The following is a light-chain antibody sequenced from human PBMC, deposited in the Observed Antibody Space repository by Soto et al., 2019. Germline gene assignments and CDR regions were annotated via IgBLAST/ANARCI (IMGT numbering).Light chain of an antibody. CDR1: QSISSY. CDR2: AAS. Sequence: DIQMTQSPSSLSASVGDRVTITCRASQSISSYLNWYQQKPGKAPKLLIYAASSLQSGVPSRFSGSGSGTDLTLTISSLQPEDFATYYCQQSYSTSQTFGQGTKVEIK. V-gene: IGKV1-39*01. J-gene: IGKJ1*01. CDR3: QQSYSTSQT.